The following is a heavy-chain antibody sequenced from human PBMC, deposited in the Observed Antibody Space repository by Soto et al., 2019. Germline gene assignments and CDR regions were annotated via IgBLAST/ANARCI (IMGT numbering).Heavy chain of an antibody. J-gene: IGHJ4*02. V-gene: IGHV4-39*01. CDR2: IYYSGTT. Sequence: SETLSLTCTVSGGSISSTSYYWGWVRQPPGKGLEWIGSIYYSGTTYYNPSLKRRVTISVDTSKNQFSLKLNSVTAADTAVYYCARQRITICGVVNQFDYRGPGTPVPFSS. D-gene: IGHD3-3*01. CDR3: ARQRITICGVVNQFDY. CDR1: GGSISSTSYY.